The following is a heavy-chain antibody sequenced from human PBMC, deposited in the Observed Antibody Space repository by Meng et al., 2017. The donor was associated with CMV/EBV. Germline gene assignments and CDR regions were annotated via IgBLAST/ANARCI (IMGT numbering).Heavy chain of an antibody. Sequence: QITLKEVCPPRVKPTQTPTLTCTFSGFSLSTSGVGVGWIRQPPGKALEWLALIYWDDDKRYSPSLKSRLTITKDTSKNQVVLTMTNMDPVDTATYYCAHQLRYFDWVNNWFDPWGQGTLVTVSS. CDR2: IYWDDDK. CDR3: AHQLRYFDWVNNWFDP. CDR1: GFSLSTSGVG. D-gene: IGHD3-9*01. J-gene: IGHJ5*02. V-gene: IGHV2-5*02.